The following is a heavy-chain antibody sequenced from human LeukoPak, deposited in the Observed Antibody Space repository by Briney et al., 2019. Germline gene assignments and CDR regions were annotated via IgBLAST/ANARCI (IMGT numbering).Heavy chain of an antibody. Sequence: GGSLRLSCAASGFTFSGSAVHGVGQGSGKGVEGVGRIRSKANSYATAYAASGKGRFTISRDDSKTTAYLQMNRLKTEDTAVYYCTSLRGGITMVRGVMNWGQGTLVTVSS. CDR3: TSLRGGITMVRGVMN. J-gene: IGHJ4*02. D-gene: IGHD3-10*01. CDR2: IRSKANSYAT. CDR1: GFTFSGSA. V-gene: IGHV3-73*01.